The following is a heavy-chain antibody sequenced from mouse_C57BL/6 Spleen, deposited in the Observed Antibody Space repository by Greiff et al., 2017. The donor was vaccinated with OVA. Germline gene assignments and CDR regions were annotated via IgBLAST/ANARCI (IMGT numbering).Heavy chain of an antibody. Sequence: VQLVESGAELVRPGASVTLSCKASGYTFTDYEMHWVKQTPVHGLEWIGAIDPETGGTAYNQKFKGKAILTADKSSSTAYMELRSLTSEDSAVYYYTRRGLLRSYWYVDVWGTGTTVTVSS. J-gene: IGHJ1*03. CDR1: GYTFTDYE. V-gene: IGHV1-15*01. CDR2: IDPETGGT. D-gene: IGHD1-1*01. CDR3: TRRGLLRSYWYVDV.